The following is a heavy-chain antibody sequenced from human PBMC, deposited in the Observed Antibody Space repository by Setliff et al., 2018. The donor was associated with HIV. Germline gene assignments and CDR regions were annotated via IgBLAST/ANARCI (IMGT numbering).Heavy chain of an antibody. Sequence: PSETLSLTCSVSGGSTSYYHWNWIRQPAGKGLEWIGRMYYTGDTNYNPSLKSRVIMSIDTSKNQFSLKLNSVTAADTAVYYCARGPAEWQIVVVPAAHWYFDLWGRGTLVTVSS. CDR3: ARGPAEWQIVVVPAAHWYFDL. CDR1: GGSTSYYH. D-gene: IGHD2-2*01. J-gene: IGHJ2*01. CDR2: MYYTGDT. V-gene: IGHV4-4*07.